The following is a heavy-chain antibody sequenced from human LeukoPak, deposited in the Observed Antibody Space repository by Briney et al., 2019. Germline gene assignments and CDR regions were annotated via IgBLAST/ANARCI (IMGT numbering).Heavy chain of an antibody. D-gene: IGHD3-22*01. CDR2: IWYGGSNK. V-gene: IGHV3-33*06. J-gene: IGHJ4*02. CDR3: AKDLINYYDSSGYFDY. Sequence: GSLRLSCAASGFTFSSYGMHWVRQAPGKGLEWVAVIWYGGSNKYYADSVKGRFTISRDNSKNTLYLQMNSLRAEDTAVYYCAKDLINYYDSSGYFDYWGQGTLVTVSS. CDR1: GFTFSSYG.